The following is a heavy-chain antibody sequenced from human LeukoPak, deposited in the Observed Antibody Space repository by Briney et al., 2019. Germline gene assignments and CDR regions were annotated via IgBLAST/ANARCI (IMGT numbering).Heavy chain of an antibody. CDR2: IKQDGSEK. J-gene: IGHJ6*03. CDR1: GFTFSSYA. D-gene: IGHD5-18*01. CDR3: AYSYGRYYYMDV. V-gene: IGHV3-7*01. Sequence: GGSLRLSCAASGFTFSSYAMHWVRQAPGKGLEWVANIKQDGSEKYYVDSVKGRFTISRDNAKNSLYLQMNSLRAEDTAVYYCAYSYGRYYYMDVWGKGTTVTVSS.